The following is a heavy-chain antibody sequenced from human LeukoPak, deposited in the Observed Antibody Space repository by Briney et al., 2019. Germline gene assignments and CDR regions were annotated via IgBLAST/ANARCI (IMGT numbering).Heavy chain of an antibody. D-gene: IGHD6-13*01. J-gene: IGHJ3*02. Sequence: SGGSLRLSCAASGFTFDDYAMHWVRQAPGKGLEWVSGISWNGGSIGYADSVKGRFTISRDNAKNSLYLQMNSLRAEDTALYYCAKDRAAAGTWDAFDIWGQGTMVTVSS. CDR3: AKDRAAAGTWDAFDI. CDR2: ISWNGGSI. V-gene: IGHV3-9*01. CDR1: GFTFDDYA.